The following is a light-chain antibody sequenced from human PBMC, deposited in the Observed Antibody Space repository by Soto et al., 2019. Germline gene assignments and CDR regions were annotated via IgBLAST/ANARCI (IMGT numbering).Light chain of an antibody. V-gene: IGKV3-11*01. J-gene: IGKJ4*01. CDR1: QSVSSY. CDR2: DAS. CDR3: QQRGDWSPLT. Sequence: EIVLTQSPATLSLSPGERATLSCRASQSVSSYIAWYQQKPGQAPRLLIYDASNRATGVPVRFSGSGSGTDFTLPISSLEPEDFAVYFCQQRGDWSPLTFGGGTKVEIK.